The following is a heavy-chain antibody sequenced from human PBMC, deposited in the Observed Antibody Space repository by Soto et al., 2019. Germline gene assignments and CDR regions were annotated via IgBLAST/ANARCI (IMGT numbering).Heavy chain of an antibody. J-gene: IGHJ6*04. Sequence: PSETLSLTCTVSGGSISSYYWSWIRQPAGKGLEWIGRIYTSGSTNYNPSLKSRVTMSVDTSKNQFSLKLSSVTAADTAVYYCARDYYYDSEVDYYYGMDVWGKGTTVTVSS. D-gene: IGHD3-22*01. CDR3: ARDYYYDSEVDYYYGMDV. CDR1: GGSISSYY. V-gene: IGHV4-4*07. CDR2: IYTSGST.